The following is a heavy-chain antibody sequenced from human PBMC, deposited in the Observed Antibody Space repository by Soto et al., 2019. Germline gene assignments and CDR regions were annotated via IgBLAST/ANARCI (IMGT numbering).Heavy chain of an antibody. CDR1: GFSLSTSGVG. CDR3: AHSRPTYRSSWRQGHNWFDP. D-gene: IGHD6-13*01. V-gene: IGHV2-5*02. CDR2: IFWDDDK. J-gene: IGHJ5*02. Sequence: QITLKESGPTLVKPTQTLTLTCTFSGFSLSTSGVGVGWIRQPPGKALEWLALIFWDDDKRYSPSLKSRLTITKDTSKNQVVLTMTNMDPVDTATYYCAHSRPTYRSSWRQGHNWFDPWGQGTLVTVSS.